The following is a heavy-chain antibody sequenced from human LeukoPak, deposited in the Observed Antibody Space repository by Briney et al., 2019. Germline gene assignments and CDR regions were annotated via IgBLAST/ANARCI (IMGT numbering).Heavy chain of an antibody. CDR1: GFTFDDYA. Sequence: PGGSLRLSCAASGFTFDDYAMHWVRQAPGKGLEWVSGISWNSGSIGYADSVKGRSTISRDNAKNSLYLQMNSLRAEDMALYYCAKGAVPIAVAAHFDYWGQGTLVTVSS. D-gene: IGHD6-19*01. V-gene: IGHV3-9*03. J-gene: IGHJ4*02. CDR3: AKGAVPIAVAAHFDY. CDR2: ISWNSGSI.